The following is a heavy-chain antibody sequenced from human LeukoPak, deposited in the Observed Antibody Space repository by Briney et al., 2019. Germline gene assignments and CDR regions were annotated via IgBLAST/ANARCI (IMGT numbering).Heavy chain of an antibody. CDR3: ARDGIGYYYDKGAFV. J-gene: IGHJ6*02. Sequence: GSLLLSCAVSGFTFSSYSMNWVRRAPGKGVEWGSSIISSSSYIYYSDSVKGRFTISRDNAKNSLYLQMNSLRAEDTAVYYCARDGIGYYYDKGAFVWGQGTTVTVSS. CDR1: GFTFSSYS. D-gene: IGHD3-22*01. CDR2: IISSSSYI. V-gene: IGHV3-21*01.